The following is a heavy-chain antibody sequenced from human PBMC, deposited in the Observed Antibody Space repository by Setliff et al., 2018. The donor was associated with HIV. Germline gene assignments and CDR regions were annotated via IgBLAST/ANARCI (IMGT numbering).Heavy chain of an antibody. Sequence: SETLSLTCAVYGGSFSGYSWTWVRQPPGKGLEWIVEISHSGSTNYNPSLKRRVTISLDTSKNQFSLRVTSVTAADTALYFCARATGPTYYFDYWGQGTLVTVSS. CDR1: GGSFSGYS. CDR2: ISHSGST. V-gene: IGHV4-34*01. CDR3: ARATGPTYYFDY. J-gene: IGHJ4*02.